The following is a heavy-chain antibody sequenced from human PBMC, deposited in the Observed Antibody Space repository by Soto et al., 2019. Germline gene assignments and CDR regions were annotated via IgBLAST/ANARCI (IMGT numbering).Heavy chain of an antibody. D-gene: IGHD4-17*01. V-gene: IGHV4-59*01. CDR2: IYYSGST. CDR3: ARTGLYDYGDYYMDV. J-gene: IGHJ6*03. Sequence: PSETLSLTCTVSGGSTSSYYWSWIRQPPGKGLEWIGYIYYSGSTNYNPSLKSRVTISVDTSKNQFSLKLSSVTAADTAVYYCARTGLYDYGDYYMDVWGKGTTVTVSS. CDR1: GGSTSSYY.